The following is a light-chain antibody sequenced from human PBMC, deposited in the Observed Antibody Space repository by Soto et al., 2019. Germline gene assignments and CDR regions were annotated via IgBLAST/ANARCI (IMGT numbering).Light chain of an antibody. J-gene: IGKJ5*01. V-gene: IGKV3D-11*02. CDR3: KPRSNWHPP. CDR2: GES. CDR1: QSLTNKY. Sequence: EIVLTQSPGTLSSAPGHRATLCWRSSQSLTNKYLAWYRQKPGQAPRLLIYGESNRATGITARFSGSGSGTDFTLTIRSIEPEDFAVYYCKPRSNWHPPFGTGQRLEIK.